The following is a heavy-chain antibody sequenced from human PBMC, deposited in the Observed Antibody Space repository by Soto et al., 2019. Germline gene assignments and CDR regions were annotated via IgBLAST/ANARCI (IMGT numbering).Heavy chain of an antibody. CDR2: ISYDGSNK. CDR1: GFTFSSYA. V-gene: IGHV3-30-3*01. D-gene: IGHD1-26*01. Sequence: GGSLRLSCAASGFTFSSYAMHWVRQAPGKGLEWVAVISYDGSNKYYADSVKGRFTISRDNSKNTLYLQMNSLRAEDTAVYYCARRWELLDAFDIWGQGTMVTVSS. CDR3: ARRWELLDAFDI. J-gene: IGHJ3*02.